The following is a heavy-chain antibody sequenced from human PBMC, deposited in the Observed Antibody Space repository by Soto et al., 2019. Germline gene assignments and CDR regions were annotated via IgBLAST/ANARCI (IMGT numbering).Heavy chain of an antibody. CDR2: ISSSSSTI. D-gene: IGHD3-16*01. V-gene: IGHV3-48*02. CDR3: ATLGGGRRSYYYYGMDV. J-gene: IGHJ6*02. CDR1: GFTFSSDS. Sequence: GSQRLSCADSGFTFSSDSMNWVSKAPGKGLEWVSYISSSSSTIYYADSVKGRFTISRDNAKNSLYLQMNSLRDEDTALYYCATLGGGRRSYYYYGMDVWGHGTTVTVSS.